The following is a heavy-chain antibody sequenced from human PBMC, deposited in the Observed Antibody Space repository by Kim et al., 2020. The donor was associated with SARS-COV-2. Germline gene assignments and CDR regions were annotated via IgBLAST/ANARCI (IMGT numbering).Heavy chain of an antibody. V-gene: IGHV3-33*01. CDR2: IWYDGSNK. CDR1: GFTFSSYG. J-gene: IGHJ1*01. Sequence: GGSLRLSCAASGFTFSSYGMHWVRQAPGKGLEWVAVIWYDGSNKYYADSVKGRFTISRDNSKNTLYLQMNSLRAEDTAVYYCARDGGYSGFGYFRHWGQGALVTVSS. CDR3: ARDGGYSGFGYFRH. D-gene: IGHD5-12*01.